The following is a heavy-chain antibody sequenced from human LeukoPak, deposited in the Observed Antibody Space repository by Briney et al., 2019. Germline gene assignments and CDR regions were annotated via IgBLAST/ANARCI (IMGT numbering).Heavy chain of an antibody. CDR1: GFTFSSYE. CDR2: ISSSGSTI. CDR3: ARDRRIFGVVIIPFDY. Sequence: GGSLRLSCAASGFTFSSYEMNWVRQAPGKGLEWVSYISSSGSTIYYADSVKGRFTTSRDNAKNSLYLQMNSLRAEDTAVYYCARDRRIFGVVIIPFDYWGQGTLVTVSS. V-gene: IGHV3-48*03. D-gene: IGHD3-3*01. J-gene: IGHJ4*02.